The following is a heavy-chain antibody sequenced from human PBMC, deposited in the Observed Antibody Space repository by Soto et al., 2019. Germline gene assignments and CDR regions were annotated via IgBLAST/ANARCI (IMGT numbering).Heavy chain of an antibody. V-gene: IGHV4-34*01. CDR2: INHSGST. Sequence: SETLSLTCAVYGGSFSGYYWSWIRQPPGKGLEWIGEINHSGSTNYNPSLKSRVTISVDTSKNQFSLKLRAVTAADTAVYYCARGVSSGYYYWGQGTLVTVSS. CDR3: ARGVSSGYYY. CDR1: GGSFSGYY. D-gene: IGHD3-22*01. J-gene: IGHJ4*02.